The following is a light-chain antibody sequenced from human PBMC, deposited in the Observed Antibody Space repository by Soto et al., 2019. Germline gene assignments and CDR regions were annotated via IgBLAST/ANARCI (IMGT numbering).Light chain of an antibody. V-gene: IGKV3-20*01. J-gene: IGKJ5*01. CDR2: GAS. CDR1: QYVSSSY. Sequence: EIVLTQSPATLSLSPGERATLSCRASQYVSSSYFAWYQQKPGQAPRLLIFGASNRATGIPDRFGGSGSGTDFTLTISRLEPEDFAVYYCQQYGSSPITFGQGTRLEI. CDR3: QQYGSSPIT.